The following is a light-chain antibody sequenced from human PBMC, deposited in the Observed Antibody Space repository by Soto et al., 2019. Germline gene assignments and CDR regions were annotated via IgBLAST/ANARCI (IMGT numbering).Light chain of an antibody. J-gene: IGKJ4*01. V-gene: IGKV3-15*01. Sequence: EIVMTQSPATLSVSPGERTTLSCRASQSVSSNLAWYQQKPGQAPRLLIYGASPRATGIPARFSGSGSGTEFTLTISSLQSEDFAVYYCQQYYTWPLTFGGGTKVEIK. CDR1: QSVSSN. CDR3: QQYYTWPLT. CDR2: GAS.